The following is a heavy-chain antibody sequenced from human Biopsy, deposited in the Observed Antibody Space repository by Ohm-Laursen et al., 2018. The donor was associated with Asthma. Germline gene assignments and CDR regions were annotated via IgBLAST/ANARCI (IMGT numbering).Heavy chain of an antibody. CDR2: LIPVLGTP. D-gene: IGHD5-12*01. CDR3: ARGYSGSDRIVYYYSGLEV. V-gene: IGHV1-69*01. Sequence: GSPVKVSCKASGDSFSNYAISWVRRAPGQGLEWMGGLIPVLGTPDHAQMFEGRVTITADESTSTAYMELSSLSSEDTAVYYCARGYSGSDRIVYYYSGLEVWGQGTTVTVSS. J-gene: IGHJ6*02. CDR1: GDSFSNYA.